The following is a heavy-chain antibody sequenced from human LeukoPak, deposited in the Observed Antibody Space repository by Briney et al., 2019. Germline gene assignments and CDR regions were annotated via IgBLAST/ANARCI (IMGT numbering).Heavy chain of an antibody. D-gene: IGHD2-2*01. V-gene: IGHV1-8*01. CDR1: GYTFTSYD. Sequence: ASVKVSCKASGYTFTSYDINWVRQATGQGLEWMGGMNPNSGNTGYAQKFQGRVTMTRNTSISTAYMELSSLRSEDTAVYYCARSRCVGSTHCYYFDYWGQGTLVTVSS. J-gene: IGHJ4*02. CDR2: MNPNSGNT. CDR3: ARSRCVGSTHCYYFDY.